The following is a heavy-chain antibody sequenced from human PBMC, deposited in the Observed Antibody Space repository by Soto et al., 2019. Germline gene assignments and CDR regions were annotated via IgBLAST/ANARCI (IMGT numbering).Heavy chain of an antibody. J-gene: IGHJ4*02. Sequence: PGGSLRLSCAASGLTFSSYAMSWVRQAPGKGLEWVSAISGSGGSTYYADSVKGRFTISRDNSKNTLYLQMNSLRAEDTAVYYCAKDHYTMIVVVAYYFDYWGQGTLVTVSS. V-gene: IGHV3-23*01. CDR1: GLTFSSYA. D-gene: IGHD3-22*01. CDR2: ISGSGGST. CDR3: AKDHYTMIVVVAYYFDY.